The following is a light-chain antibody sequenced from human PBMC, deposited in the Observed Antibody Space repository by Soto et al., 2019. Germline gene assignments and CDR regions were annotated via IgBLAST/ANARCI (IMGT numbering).Light chain of an antibody. Sequence: EIVLTQSPGTLSLSPGERATLSCRASQSVSSSYLAWYQQKPGQAPRLLLYGASSRATGMPDRFSVSGSGKGFTLTISRPAPQDFPVYYCEHYRTSALFGSWTKLDI. CDR1: QSVSSSY. CDR3: EHYRTSAL. J-gene: IGKJ3*01. V-gene: IGKV3-20*01. CDR2: GAS.